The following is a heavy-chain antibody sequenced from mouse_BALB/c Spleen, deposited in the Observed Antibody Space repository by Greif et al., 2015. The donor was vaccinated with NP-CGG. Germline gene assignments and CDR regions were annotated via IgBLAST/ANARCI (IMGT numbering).Heavy chain of an antibody. CDR2: ISNGGGST. D-gene: IGHD2-14*01. CDR1: GFTFSSYT. V-gene: IGHV5-12-2*01. J-gene: IGHJ4*01. Sequence: EVQGVESGGGLVQPGGSLKLSCAASGFTFSSYTMSWVRQTPEKSLEWVAYISNGGGSTYYPDTVKGRFTISRDNAKNTLYLQMSSLKSEDTAMYYCARHKGYSYAMDYWGQGTSVTVSS. CDR3: ARHKGYSYAMDY.